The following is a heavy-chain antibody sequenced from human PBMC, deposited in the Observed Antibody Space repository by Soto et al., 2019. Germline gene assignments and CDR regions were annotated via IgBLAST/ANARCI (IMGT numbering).Heavy chain of an antibody. CDR2: IKQDGSEK. Sequence: PGGSLRLSCAASGFTFSSYWMSWVRQAPGKGLEWVANIKQDGSEKYYVDSVKGRFTISRDNAKNSLYLQMNSLRAEDTAVYYCAREKSYYYGSGSYYNPRVCMDVWGQGTTVTVSS. V-gene: IGHV3-7*04. CDR3: AREKSYYYGSGSYYNPRVCMDV. J-gene: IGHJ6*02. D-gene: IGHD3-10*01. CDR1: GFTFSSYW.